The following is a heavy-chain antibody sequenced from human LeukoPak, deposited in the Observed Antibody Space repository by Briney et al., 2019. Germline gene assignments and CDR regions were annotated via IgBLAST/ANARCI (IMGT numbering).Heavy chain of an antibody. J-gene: IGHJ4*02. Sequence: PSETLSLTCTVSGGSISSYYWSWIRQPPGKGLEWIGDIYYSGSTNYNPSLKGRVTISVDTSKNQFSLKLSSVTAADTAVYYCARDLYSSGWYDYWGQGTLVTVSS. CDR1: GGSISSYY. D-gene: IGHD6-19*01. V-gene: IGHV4-59*12. CDR3: ARDLYSSGWYDY. CDR2: IYYSGST.